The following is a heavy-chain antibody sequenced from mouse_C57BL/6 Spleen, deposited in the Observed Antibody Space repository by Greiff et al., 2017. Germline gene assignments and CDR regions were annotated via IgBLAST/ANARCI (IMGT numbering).Heavy chain of an antibody. CDR3: AREYRYYYAMDY. CDR1: GYAFTNYL. V-gene: IGHV1-54*01. J-gene: IGHJ4*01. Sequence: VQLQQSGAELVRPGTSVKVSCKASGYAFTNYLIEWVKQRPGQGLEWIGVINPGSGGTNYNEKFKGKATLTADKSSSPAYMQLSSLTSEDSAVYFAAREYRYYYAMDYWGQGTSVTVSS. CDR2: INPGSGGT. D-gene: IGHD2-10*02.